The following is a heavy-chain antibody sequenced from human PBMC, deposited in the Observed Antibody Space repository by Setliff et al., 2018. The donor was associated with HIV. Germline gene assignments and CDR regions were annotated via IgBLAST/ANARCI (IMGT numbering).Heavy chain of an antibody. J-gene: IGHJ4*02. D-gene: IGHD4-17*01. CDR1: GGSISSRNYY. Sequence: SETLSLTCTVSGGSISSRNYYWNWIRQSPGKGLEWIGEIHHGGGTKYNPSLKSRVTVSLDMSKNQFSLKLNSLTAADTGVYYCATFFVSTATTQDYWGQGTLVTVSS. CDR2: IHHGGGT. CDR3: ATFFVSTATTQDY. V-gene: IGHV4-39*07.